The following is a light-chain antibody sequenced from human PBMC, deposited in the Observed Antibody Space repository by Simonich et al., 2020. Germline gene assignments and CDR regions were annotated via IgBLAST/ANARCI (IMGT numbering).Light chain of an antibody. CDR3: SSYTSSSTLV. CDR1: SSDVGGYNY. CDR2: DVS. V-gene: IGLV2-14*03. J-gene: IGLJ3*02. Sequence: QSALTQPASVSGSPGQSITISCTGTSSDVGGYNYVSWYQQHPGKAPKLMIYDVSNRPCGVSNRFSGSKSGNTASLTISGLQAEDEADYYCSSYTSSSTLVFGGGTKLTVL.